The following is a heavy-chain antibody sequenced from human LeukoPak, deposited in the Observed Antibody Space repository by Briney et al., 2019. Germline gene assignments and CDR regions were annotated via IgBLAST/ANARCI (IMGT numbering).Heavy chain of an antibody. CDR1: GFTFSSYA. Sequence: GGSLRLSCAASGFTFSSYAMSWVRQAPGKGLKGVSAISGSGGSTYYADSVKGRFTISRDNSKNTLYLQMNSLRAEDTAVYYCAKDGDAVAGIDPYYFDYWGQGTLVTVSS. D-gene: IGHD6-19*01. J-gene: IGHJ4*02. CDR3: AKDGDAVAGIDPYYFDY. V-gene: IGHV3-23*01. CDR2: ISGSGGST.